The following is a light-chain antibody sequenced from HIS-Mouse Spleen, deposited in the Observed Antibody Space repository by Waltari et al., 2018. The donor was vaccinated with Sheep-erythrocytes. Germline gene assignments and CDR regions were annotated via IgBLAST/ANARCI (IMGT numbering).Light chain of an antibody. CDR1: KLGDTY. V-gene: IGLV3-1*01. Sequence: SYELTQPPSVSVSPGQTASITCSGDKLGDTYACWYQQKPGQSPVLVIYQDSKRPSGIPERFSGSNSGNTATLTISGTQAMDEADYYCQAWDSSHVVFGGGTKLTVL. CDR2: QDS. J-gene: IGLJ2*01. CDR3: QAWDSSHVV.